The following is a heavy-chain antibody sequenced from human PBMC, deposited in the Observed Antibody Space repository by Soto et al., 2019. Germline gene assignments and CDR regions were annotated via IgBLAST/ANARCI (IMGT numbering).Heavy chain of an antibody. CDR3: AKDRDFWTGSGIDY. V-gene: IGHV3-23*01. D-gene: IGHD3-3*01. CDR2: LSGSGDNT. J-gene: IGHJ4*02. CDR1: GFIFSGYA. Sequence: PGRSLRLSCAASGFIFSGYAMSWVRQAPGKGLEWVSTLSGSGDNTYYADSLKGRFTISRDTSKNTLYLQMNSLRAEDTAVYFCAKDRDFWTGSGIDYWGQGTLVTVSS.